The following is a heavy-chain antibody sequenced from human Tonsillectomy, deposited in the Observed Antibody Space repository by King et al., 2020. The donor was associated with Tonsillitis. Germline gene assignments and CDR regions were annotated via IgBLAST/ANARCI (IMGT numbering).Heavy chain of an antibody. CDR1: GFTFSSYA. Sequence: VQLVESGGGLVQPGGSLRLSCAASGFTFSSYAMSWVRQAPGKGLDWVSGISGSGGSTYYADSGKGGFTISSDNSKNTLYLQMNSLRAEDTAVYYCAKGAIYCSSTSCYNRYYYMDVWGKGTTVTVSS. CDR2: ISGSGGST. V-gene: IGHV3-23*04. J-gene: IGHJ6*03. CDR3: AKGAIYCSSTSCYNRYYYMDV. D-gene: IGHD2-2*02.